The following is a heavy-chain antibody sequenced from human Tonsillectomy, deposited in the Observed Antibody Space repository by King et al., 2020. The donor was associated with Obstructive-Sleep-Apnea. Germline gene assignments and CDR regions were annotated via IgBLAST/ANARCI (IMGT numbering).Heavy chain of an antibody. CDR3: ARGVSSDGDSRDYFDY. V-gene: IGHV3-30-3*01. J-gene: IGHJ4*02. CDR1: GFTFSNYA. CDR2: ISYDGSNK. Sequence: VQLVESGGGVVQPGRSPRVSCAASGFTFSNYAMHWVRQPPGKGLEWVAVISYDGSNKYYADSVKGRFTISRDNSKNTLYLQMNSLRAEDTAVYYCARGVSSDGDSRDYFDYWGQGTLVTVSS. D-gene: IGHD2-21*01.